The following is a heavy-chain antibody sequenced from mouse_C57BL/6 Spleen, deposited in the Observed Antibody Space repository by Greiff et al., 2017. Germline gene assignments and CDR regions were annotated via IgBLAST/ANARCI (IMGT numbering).Heavy chain of an antibody. Sequence: LEESGPELVKPGASVKISCKASGYAFSSSWMNWVKQRPGKGLEWIGRIYPGDGDTNYNGKFKGKATLTADKSSSTAYMQLSSLTSEDSAVYFCARHGSPYYAMDYWGQGTSVTVSS. CDR2: IYPGDGDT. D-gene: IGHD1-2*01. V-gene: IGHV1-82*01. CDR1: GYAFSSSW. J-gene: IGHJ4*01. CDR3: ARHGSPYYAMDY.